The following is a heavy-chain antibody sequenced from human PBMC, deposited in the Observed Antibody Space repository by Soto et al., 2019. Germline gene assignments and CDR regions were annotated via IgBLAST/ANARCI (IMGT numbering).Heavy chain of an antibody. CDR3: ARDLGGFPDY. Sequence: QVQLVQSGAEVKKPGASVKETCKASGYTFTSYGISWVRQAPGQGLEWMGWISAHNGNTKYEQKLQGRVTMTTDTSTSTAYMELRSRRSDDTAVYYCARDLGGFPDYWGQGTLVTVSS. V-gene: IGHV1-18*01. CDR1: GYTFTSYG. D-gene: IGHD5-12*01. CDR2: ISAHNGNT. J-gene: IGHJ4*02.